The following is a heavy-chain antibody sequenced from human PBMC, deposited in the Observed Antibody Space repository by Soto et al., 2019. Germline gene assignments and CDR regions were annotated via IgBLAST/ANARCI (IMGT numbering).Heavy chain of an antibody. Sequence: QVQLVQSGAEEKEPGASVKVSCKASGYTFTRYVMHRVRQAPGQRLEWMGWINAGNGNTKYSQKFQGRVTITWDTSASTAYMDLSSLRSEDTAVYYCVKDDPALHYWGQGTLVTVSS. V-gene: IGHV1-3*05. CDR3: VKDDPALHY. CDR2: INAGNGNT. CDR1: GYTFTRYV. J-gene: IGHJ4*02. D-gene: IGHD2-2*01.